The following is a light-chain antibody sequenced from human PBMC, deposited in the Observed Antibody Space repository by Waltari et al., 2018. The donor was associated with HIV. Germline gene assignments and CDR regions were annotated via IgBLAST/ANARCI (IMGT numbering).Light chain of an antibody. Sequence: DIQMTQSPSSLSASVGDRVTITCRASQSISSYLNWYQQKPGKAPKLLSYAASSLQSGVPSRFSVSGSGTDFTLTISSLQPEDFATYYCQQSYSTLITFGQGTRLEIK. CDR2: AAS. CDR1: QSISSY. CDR3: QQSYSTLIT. V-gene: IGKV1-39*01. J-gene: IGKJ5*01.